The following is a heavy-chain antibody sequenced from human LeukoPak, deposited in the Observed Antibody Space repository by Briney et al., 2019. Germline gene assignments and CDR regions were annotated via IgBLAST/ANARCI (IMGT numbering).Heavy chain of an antibody. CDR3: EGSGNYNAAFDI. Sequence: SETLSLTCTVSGDASSRSRYYWGWIRQSPGKGLEWIGSIDYSGNTGYNPSLKSRVSLSVDTSKKQFSLKLNSVTAADTAVYYCEGSGNYNAAFDIWGQGTMVTVSS. V-gene: IGHV4-39*07. J-gene: IGHJ3*02. CDR2: IDYSGNT. CDR1: GDASSRSRYY. D-gene: IGHD3-10*01.